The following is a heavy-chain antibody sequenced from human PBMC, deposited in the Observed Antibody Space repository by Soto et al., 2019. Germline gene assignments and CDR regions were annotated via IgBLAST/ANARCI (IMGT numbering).Heavy chain of an antibody. V-gene: IGHV4-30-4*02. J-gene: IGHJ4*02. CDR1: GGSLSSGDYY. Sequence: PSDTLSLTCTVSGGSLSSGDYYRSWIRQPPGKGLEWIGYIYYSGSTYYNPSLKSRVTISVDTSKNQFSLKLSSVTAADTAVYYCARTYYYDSSGVTFDYWGQGTLITVSS. CDR3: ARTYYYDSSGVTFDY. D-gene: IGHD3-22*01. CDR2: IYYSGST.